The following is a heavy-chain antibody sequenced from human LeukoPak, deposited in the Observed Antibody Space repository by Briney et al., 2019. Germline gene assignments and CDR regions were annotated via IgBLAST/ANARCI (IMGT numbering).Heavy chain of an antibody. V-gene: IGHV3-33*06. CDR2: IWSDATNE. J-gene: IGHJ5*02. Sequence: PGGSLRLSCEASGFTYSNFAMHWVRQAPDKGLEWVAVIWSDATNEYYADSVKGRFTISRDNFKRTVSLEMNSLRAEDTAVYYCAKEAHRGCDYSNALEHWGQGSLVIVSS. CDR3: AKEAHRGCDYSNALEH. D-gene: IGHD4-11*01. CDR1: GFTYSNFA.